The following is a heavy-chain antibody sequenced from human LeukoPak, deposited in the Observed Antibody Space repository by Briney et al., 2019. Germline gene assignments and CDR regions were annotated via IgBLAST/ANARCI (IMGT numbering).Heavy chain of an antibody. CDR2: INHSGST. D-gene: IGHD3-22*01. CDR1: GGSFSGYY. CDR3: ARGPLSGYYVTSAFDI. Sequence: TSETLSLTCAVYGGSFSGYYWSWIRQPPGMGLEWIGEINHSGSTNYNPSLKSRVTISVDTSKNQFSLKLSSVTAADTAVYYCARGPLSGYYVTSAFDIWGQGTMVTVSS. V-gene: IGHV4-34*01. J-gene: IGHJ3*02.